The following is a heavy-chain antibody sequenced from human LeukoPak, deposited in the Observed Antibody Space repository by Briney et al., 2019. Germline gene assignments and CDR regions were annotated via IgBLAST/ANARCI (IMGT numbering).Heavy chain of an antibody. V-gene: IGHV3-21*01. J-gene: IGHJ5*02. CDR1: GFTFSSYS. CDR3: ARGGATTGFDR. D-gene: IGHD1-26*01. Sequence: AGGSLRLSCAASGFTFSSYSMNWVRQAPGKGLEWVSSISSSSSYIYYADSVKGRFTISRDNAKNSLYLQMNSLRAEDTAVYYCARGGATTGFDRWGQGTLVTVSS. CDR2: ISSSSSYI.